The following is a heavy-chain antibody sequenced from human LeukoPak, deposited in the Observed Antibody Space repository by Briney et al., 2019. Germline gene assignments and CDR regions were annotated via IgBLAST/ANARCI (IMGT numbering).Heavy chain of an antibody. CDR1: GYTFTTYY. Sequence: AASVKVSCKASGYTFTTYYMHWERQAPGQGLEWMGIINPSGGSTSYAQMFQGRITMTRDMSTSTVYMELSSLRSEDTAVYYCARGLGSGSYYGYWGQGTLVTVSS. J-gene: IGHJ4*02. D-gene: IGHD1-26*01. CDR2: INPSGGST. V-gene: IGHV1-46*01. CDR3: ARGLGSGSYYGY.